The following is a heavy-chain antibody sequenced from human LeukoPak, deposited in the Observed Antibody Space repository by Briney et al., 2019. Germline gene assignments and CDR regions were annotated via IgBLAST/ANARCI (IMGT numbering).Heavy chain of an antibody. CDR1: DDSITMYY. Sequence: SETLSLTCTVSDDSITMYYWTWIRQPPGKGLEWIGYVDHTGSTKFNPSLNGRVSISRDTSNNFFSLRLRSVTAADTAVYYCAKSNGYGLMDIWGQGTMVTVSS. CDR3: AKSNGYGLMDI. V-gene: IGHV4-59*01. CDR2: VDHTGST. J-gene: IGHJ3*02. D-gene: IGHD3-22*01.